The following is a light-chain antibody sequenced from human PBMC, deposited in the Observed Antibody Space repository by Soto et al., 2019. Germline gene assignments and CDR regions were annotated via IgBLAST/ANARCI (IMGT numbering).Light chain of an antibody. Sequence: DIQMTQSPSSLSASVGDRVTITCRASQGISNYLAWYQQKPGKVPKLLIYAASTLQSGVPSRFSGSGSGTDFTLTISSLQPEDVATYYCQQYNNWPPGATFGPGTKVEIK. J-gene: IGKJ3*01. CDR1: QGISNY. CDR2: AAS. CDR3: QQYNNWPPGAT. V-gene: IGKV1-27*01.